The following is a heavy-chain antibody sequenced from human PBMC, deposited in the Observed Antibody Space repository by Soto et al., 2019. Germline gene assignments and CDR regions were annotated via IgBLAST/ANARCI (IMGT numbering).Heavy chain of an antibody. CDR2: IIPIFGTA. J-gene: IGHJ6*02. CDR1: GGTFSSYA. Sequence: GASVKVSCKASGGTFSSYAISWVRQAPGQGLEWMGGIIPIFGTANYAQKFQGRVTITADESTSTAYMELSSLRSEDTAVYYCARGGSTYYDFWSGYYANLGMDVWGQGTTVTVSS. D-gene: IGHD3-3*01. V-gene: IGHV1-69*13. CDR3: ARGGSTYYDFWSGYYANLGMDV.